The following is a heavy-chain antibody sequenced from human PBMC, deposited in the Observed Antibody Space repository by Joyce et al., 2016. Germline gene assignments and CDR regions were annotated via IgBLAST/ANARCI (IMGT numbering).Heavy chain of an antibody. Sequence: DVQLVESGGGLVQPGGSLRLSCAASGFTFSLHWMTWVRQAPGKGLEWVANIKKDGSEKYYVDSVKGRFTISRDNAKNSVSLQMNGLRAEDTVVYYCARGSWGSDWDWGQGTLVTVSS. CDR1: GFTFSLHW. J-gene: IGHJ4*02. D-gene: IGHD6-19*01. CDR2: IKKDGSEK. CDR3: ARGSWGSDWD. V-gene: IGHV3-7*03.